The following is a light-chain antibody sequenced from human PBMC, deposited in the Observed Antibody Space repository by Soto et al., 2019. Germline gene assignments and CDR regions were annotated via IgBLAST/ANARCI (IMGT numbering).Light chain of an antibody. CDR1: QSVSSY. CDR3: QQRSNWLVT. CDR2: DAS. V-gene: IGKV3-11*01. Sequence: EIVLTQSPSTLSLSPGERATLSCRASQSVSSYLAWYQQKPGQAPRLLISDASNRATGIPSRFSGSWSGTDFTLTISLLEPEDFAVYYCQQRSNWLVTFGPGTKVDIK. J-gene: IGKJ3*01.